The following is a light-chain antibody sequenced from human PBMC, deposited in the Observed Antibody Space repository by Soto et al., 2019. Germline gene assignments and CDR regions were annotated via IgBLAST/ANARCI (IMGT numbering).Light chain of an antibody. CDR2: DAS. CDR3: QQYGDLPLT. Sequence: DIQMTQSPSSLSASVGDRVTITCQASQDISNYLNWYQQKPGKAPKLLIYDASNLETGVPSRFSRSGSGIDFTCTISSLQPEDIATYYCQQYGDLPLTFGGGTKVEIK. V-gene: IGKV1-33*01. J-gene: IGKJ4*01. CDR1: QDISNY.